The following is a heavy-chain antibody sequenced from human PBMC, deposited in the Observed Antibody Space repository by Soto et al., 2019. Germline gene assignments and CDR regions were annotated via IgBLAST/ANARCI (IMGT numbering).Heavy chain of an antibody. D-gene: IGHD3-10*01. CDR2: ISYDGSDK. CDR3: VGGEYYFDN. CDR1: GFPFTSYG. J-gene: IGHJ4*02. Sequence: QVQLVESGGGVVQPGRSLRLSCAASGFPFTSYGMHWVREGPDKGLEWVAIISYDGSDKYYADSVKGRFTISRDNSKNTLYRQINSLRPEDRALYYCVGGEYYFDNRGEGTLVIVSS. V-gene: IGHV3-30*03.